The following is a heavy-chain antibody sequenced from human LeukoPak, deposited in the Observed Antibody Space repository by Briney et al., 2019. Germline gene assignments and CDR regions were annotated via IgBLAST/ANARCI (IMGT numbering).Heavy chain of an antibody. Sequence: GGSLRLSCAASGFIVSSNYMNWVRQAPGKGLEWVSVIYTGGNTYYADSVKGRFTISRDNSKNTLYLQMHSLRDEDTAVYYCARDQDYYDSSGSDYWGQGTLVTVSS. CDR1: GFIVSSNY. CDR2: IYTGGNT. J-gene: IGHJ4*02. V-gene: IGHV3-53*01. D-gene: IGHD3-22*01. CDR3: ARDQDYYDSSGSDY.